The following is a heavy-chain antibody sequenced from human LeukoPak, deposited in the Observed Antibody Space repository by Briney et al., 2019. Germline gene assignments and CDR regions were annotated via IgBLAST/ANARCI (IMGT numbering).Heavy chain of an antibody. D-gene: IGHD3-9*01. CDR2: IYYSGST. CDR3: ARLERYFDPQICY. J-gene: IGHJ4*02. V-gene: IGHV4-39*01. CDR1: GGSISSSSYY. Sequence: PSETLSLTCTVSGGSISSSSYYWGWIRQPPGKGLEWIGSIYYSGSTYYNPSLKSRVTISVDTSKNQFSLKLSSVTAADTAVYYCARLERYFDPQICYWGQGTLVTVSS.